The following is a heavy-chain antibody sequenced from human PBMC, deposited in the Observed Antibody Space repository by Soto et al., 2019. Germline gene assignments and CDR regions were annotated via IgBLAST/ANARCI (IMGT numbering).Heavy chain of an antibody. V-gene: IGHV1-2*02. Sequence: QVQLVQSGAEVKKPVASVKVSCKASGYAFTDYYMHWVRQAPGQGLEWMGGINSKSGGTNLAQRLQGLGTMTRDTSISTTQLEVSRLRSDETAIFYCARSDTDMDAHYYGMDVWGQGTTVTVS. CDR2: INSKSGGT. J-gene: IGHJ6*02. CDR3: ARSDTDMDAHYYGMDV. D-gene: IGHD5-18*01. CDR1: GYAFTDYY.